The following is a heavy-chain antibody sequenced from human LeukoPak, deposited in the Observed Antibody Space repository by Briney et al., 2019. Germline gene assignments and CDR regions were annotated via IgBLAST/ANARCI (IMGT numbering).Heavy chain of an antibody. CDR2: IYPGDSDT. Sequence: GESLKISCKGSGYSFTSYWIGWVRQMPGKGLEWMGSIYPGDSDTRYSPSFQGQVTISADKSISTAYLQWSSLKASDTAMYYCARVSRGSSSWSYNWFDPWGQGTLVTVSS. CDR3: ARVSRGSSSWSYNWFDP. V-gene: IGHV5-51*01. D-gene: IGHD6-13*01. J-gene: IGHJ5*02. CDR1: GYSFTSYW.